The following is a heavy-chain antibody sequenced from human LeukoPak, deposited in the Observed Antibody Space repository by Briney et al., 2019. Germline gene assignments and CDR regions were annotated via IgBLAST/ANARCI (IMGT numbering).Heavy chain of an antibody. J-gene: IGHJ4*02. Sequence: SETLSLTRTVSGVSISSYYWSWIRQPPGKGLEWLGYIYYSGSTNYNPSLKSRVTISVDTSKNQFSLKLSSVTAADTAVYYCARAPYSSGWYGDIYYFDYWGQGTLVTVSS. CDR2: IYYSGST. CDR1: GVSISSYY. D-gene: IGHD6-19*01. V-gene: IGHV4-59*01. CDR3: ARAPYSSGWYGDIYYFDY.